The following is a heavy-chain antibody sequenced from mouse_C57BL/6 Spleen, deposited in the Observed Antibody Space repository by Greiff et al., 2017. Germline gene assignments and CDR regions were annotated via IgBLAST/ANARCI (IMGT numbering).Heavy chain of an antibody. CDR1: GYAFSSSW. CDR3: ARSKITTVVATEGDYFDY. D-gene: IGHD1-1*01. J-gene: IGHJ2*01. Sequence: QVQLQQSGPELVKPGASVKISCKASGYAFSSSWMNWVKQRPGKGLEWIGRIYPGDGDTNYNGKFKGKATLTADKSSSTAYMQLSSLTSEDSAVYFCARSKITTVVATEGDYFDYWGQGTTLTVSS. CDR2: IYPGDGDT. V-gene: IGHV1-82*01.